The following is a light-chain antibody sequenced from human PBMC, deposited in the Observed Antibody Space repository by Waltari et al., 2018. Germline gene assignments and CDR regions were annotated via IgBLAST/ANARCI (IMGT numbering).Light chain of an antibody. CDR3: QQSFSTPYT. Sequence: DIRMTQSPSSLSASLGDRVPIPCRASQSISSYVNWYQQKPGKAPKLLMYSTSSLQSGVPSRFSGSGSGTDFTLTVSSLQPEDFATYYCQQSFSTPYTFGQGTKLEIK. CDR2: STS. V-gene: IGKV1-39*01. J-gene: IGKJ2*01. CDR1: QSISSY.